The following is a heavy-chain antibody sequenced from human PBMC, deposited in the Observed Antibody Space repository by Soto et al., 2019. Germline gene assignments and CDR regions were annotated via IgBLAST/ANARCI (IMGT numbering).Heavy chain of an antibody. D-gene: IGHD3-22*01. CDR3: AKDAYYYDSSGYYFPDY. V-gene: IGHV3-23*01. CDR2: ISGSGGST. Sequence: GGSLRLSCAASGFTLSSYAMSWVRQAPGKGLEWVSAISGSGGSTYYADSVKGRLTISRDNSKNTLYLQMNSLRAEDTAVYYCAKDAYYYDSSGYYFPDYWGQGTLVTVSS. J-gene: IGHJ4*02. CDR1: GFTLSSYA.